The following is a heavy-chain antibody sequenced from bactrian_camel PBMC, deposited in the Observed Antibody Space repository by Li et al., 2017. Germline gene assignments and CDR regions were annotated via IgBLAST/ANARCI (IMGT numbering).Heavy chain of an antibody. CDR2: IDTSGHRT. Sequence: VQLVESGGGSVQAGGSLRLSCVASGYYEGLHCMAWFRQGLGNKREGVAMIDTSGHRTYYADSVNGRFTVSQDNAKNTVHLQMNSLRPEDSAMYVCAADTGNGGAWMSEAKYRSWGQGTQVTVS. CDR3: AADTGNGGAWMSEAKYRS. D-gene: IGHD7*01. J-gene: IGHJ4*01. CDR1: GYYEGLHC. V-gene: IGHV3S63*01.